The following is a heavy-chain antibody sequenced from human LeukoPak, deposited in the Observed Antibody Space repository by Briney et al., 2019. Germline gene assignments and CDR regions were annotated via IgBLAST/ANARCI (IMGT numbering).Heavy chain of an antibody. CDR3: AKDRDSSSWYSPSDF. D-gene: IGHD3-22*01. CDR1: GFIFSSYG. Sequence: GGSLRLSCAASGFIFSSYGMHWVRQAPGKGLEWVAFIRYDGSNKYYADSVKGRFTTSRDNSKNTLYLQMSSLRAEDTAVYYCAKDRDSSSWYSPSDFWGQGTLVTVSS. V-gene: IGHV3-30*02. CDR2: IRYDGSNK. J-gene: IGHJ4*02.